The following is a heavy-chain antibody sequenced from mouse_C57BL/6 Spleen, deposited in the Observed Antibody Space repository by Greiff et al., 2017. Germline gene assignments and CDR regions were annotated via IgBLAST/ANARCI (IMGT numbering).Heavy chain of an antibody. CDR1: GYTFTSYW. Sequence: QVQLQQPGTELVKPGASVKLSCKASGYTFTSYWMHWVKQRPGQGLEWIGNINPSNGGTNYNEKFKSKATLTVDKSSSTAYMQLSGLTSEDSAVYYCAREDGYYDAMDYWGQGTSVTVSS. CDR2: INPSNGGT. CDR3: AREDGYYDAMDY. D-gene: IGHD2-3*01. J-gene: IGHJ4*01. V-gene: IGHV1-53*01.